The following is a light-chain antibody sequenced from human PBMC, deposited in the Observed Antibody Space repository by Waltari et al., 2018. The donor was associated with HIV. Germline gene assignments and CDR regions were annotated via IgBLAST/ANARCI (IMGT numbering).Light chain of an antibody. J-gene: IGKJ1*01. Sequence: EVVPTQSPATLSLSPGETATLSCRASQRVDSTFLSWYQQKPGQAPRLLIYGASTRVSGISPRFSGSGSGTDFTLTISSLYPEDFAVYYCQQDYNSPGTFGQGTRVEIK. CDR3: QQDYNSPGT. CDR1: QRVDSTF. V-gene: IGKV3D-7*01. CDR2: GAS.